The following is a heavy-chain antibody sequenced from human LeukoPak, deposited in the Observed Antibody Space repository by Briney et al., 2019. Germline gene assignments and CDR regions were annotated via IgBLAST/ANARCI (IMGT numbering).Heavy chain of an antibody. Sequence: ASVKVSCKASGYTFTSYYMHWVRQAPGQGLEWMGIINPSGGSTSYAQKFQGRVTMTRDTSTSTVYMELSSLRSEDTAVYYCARGARSFSDYDFEGYYYGMDVWGQGTTVTVSS. CDR2: INPSGGST. V-gene: IGHV1-46*01. J-gene: IGHJ6*02. CDR3: ARGARSFSDYDFEGYYYGMDV. CDR1: GYTFTSYY. D-gene: IGHD3-3*01.